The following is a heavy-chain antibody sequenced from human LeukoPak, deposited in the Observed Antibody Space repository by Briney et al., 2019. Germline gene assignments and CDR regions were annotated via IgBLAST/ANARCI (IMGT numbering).Heavy chain of an antibody. J-gene: IGHJ4*02. CDR3: ARLVESNCSGGSCPLNYFDY. D-gene: IGHD2-15*01. CDR2: IWYDGSNK. Sequence: GGSLRLSCAASGFTFSSYGMHWVRQAPGKGLEGVAVIWYDGSNKYYADSVKGRFTISRDNSKNTLYLQMNSLRAEDTAVYYCARLVESNCSGGSCPLNYFDYWGQGTLVTVSS. V-gene: IGHV3-33*01. CDR1: GFTFSSYG.